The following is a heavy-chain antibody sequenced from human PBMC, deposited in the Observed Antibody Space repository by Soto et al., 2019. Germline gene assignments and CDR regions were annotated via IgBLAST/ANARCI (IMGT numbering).Heavy chain of an antibody. V-gene: IGHV4-39*01. CDR3: ASHFCSGGSCHLNWFDP. CDR1: GGSISSSSYY. CDR2: IYYSGST. J-gene: IGHJ5*02. D-gene: IGHD2-15*01. Sequence: SETLSLTCTVSGGSISSSSYYWGWIRQPPGKGLEWIGSIYYSGSTYYNPSLKSRVTISVDTSKNQFSLKLSSVTAADTAVYYCASHFCSGGSCHLNWFDPWGQGTLVTVSS.